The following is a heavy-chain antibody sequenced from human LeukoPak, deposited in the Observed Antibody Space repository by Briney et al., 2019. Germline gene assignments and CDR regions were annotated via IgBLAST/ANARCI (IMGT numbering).Heavy chain of an antibody. V-gene: IGHV4-34*01. J-gene: IGHJ6*03. Sequence: SETLSLTCAVDGGSFSGVYWAWIRQTPGKGLGWICEINLTGMANYNPSLTDYNPSLKRRVTISVDSSNNQLSLKVNSLTAADTGVYYCARVRHDPLEYGYYMDVWGKGSTVTVSS. CDR3: ARVRHDPLEYGYYMDV. CDR2: INLTGMANYNPSLT. D-gene: IGHD3-3*01. CDR1: GGSFSGVY.